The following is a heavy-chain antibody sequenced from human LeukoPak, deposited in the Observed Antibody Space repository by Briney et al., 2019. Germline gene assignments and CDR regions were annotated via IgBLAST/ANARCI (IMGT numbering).Heavy chain of an antibody. CDR1: GFTFDDYA. V-gene: IGHV3-9*01. D-gene: IGHD3-22*01. CDR2: ISWNSGSI. CDR3: AKSVVYDSSGYHLAYYFDY. J-gene: IGHJ4*02. Sequence: PGGSLRLSCAASGFTFDDYAMHWVRQAPGKGLEWVSGISWNSGSIGYADSVKGRFTISRDNAKNSLYLQMNSLRAEDTALYYCAKSVVYDSSGYHLAYYFDYWGQGTLVTVSS.